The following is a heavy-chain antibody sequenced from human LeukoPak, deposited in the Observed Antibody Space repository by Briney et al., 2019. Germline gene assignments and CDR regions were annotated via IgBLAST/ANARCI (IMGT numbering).Heavy chain of an antibody. D-gene: IGHD4-23*01. V-gene: IGHV3-21*01. J-gene: IGHJ4*02. CDR2: ISSSSSYI. Sequence: GGSLRLSCAASGFTFSSYSMNWVRQAPGKGLEWVSSISSSSSYIYYADSVKGRFTISRDNSKNTLYLQMNSLRAEDTAVYYCAGSSPVAIDYWGQGSLVTVSS. CDR3: AGSSPVAIDY. CDR1: GFTFSSYS.